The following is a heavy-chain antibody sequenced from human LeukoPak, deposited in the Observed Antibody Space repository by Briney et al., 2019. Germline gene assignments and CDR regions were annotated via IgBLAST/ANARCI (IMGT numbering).Heavy chain of an antibody. CDR3: ARDRGAAGGPDYFDY. D-gene: IGHD6-13*01. CDR1: GFTFSSYS. CDR2: ISSSSSYI. Sequence: GGSLRLSCAASGFTFSSYSMNWVRQAPGKGLEWVSSISSSSSYIYYADSVKGRFTISRDNAKNSLYLQMNSLRAEDTAVYYCARDRGAAGGPDYFDYWGQGTLVTVSS. V-gene: IGHV3-21*01. J-gene: IGHJ4*02.